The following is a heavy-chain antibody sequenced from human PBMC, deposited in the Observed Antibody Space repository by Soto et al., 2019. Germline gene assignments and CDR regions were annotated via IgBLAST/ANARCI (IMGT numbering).Heavy chain of an antibody. D-gene: IGHD3-10*01. Sequence: VQLQESGPGLVKPSETLSLTCTVSGGSISTYYWSWIRPPPGKGLEWIGYIRYSGSTDYNPSLKSRVTISGDSAKNQFSLKLSSVTAADTAVYYWARSTYSDSGSYYLCAFDIWGQGTMVTVSS. CDR2: IRYSGST. J-gene: IGHJ3*02. CDR3: ARSTYSDSGSYYLCAFDI. V-gene: IGHV4-59*08. CDR1: GGSISTYY.